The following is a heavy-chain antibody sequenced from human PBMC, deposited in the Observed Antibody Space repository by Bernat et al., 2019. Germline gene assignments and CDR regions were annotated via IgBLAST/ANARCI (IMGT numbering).Heavy chain of an antibody. J-gene: IGHJ3*02. V-gene: IGHV3-64*01. Sequence: EVQLVESGGGLVQPGGSLRLSCAASGFTFSTYPMHWVRQAPGEGLEYVSSILGDGGTTRYANSVKGRFTNSRDNSKNTLYLQMGSLRADDMAVYYCARDRDRGYAFDIWGQGTVVTVSS. D-gene: IGHD3-22*01. CDR3: ARDRDRGYAFDI. CDR1: GFTFSTYP. CDR2: ILGDGGTT.